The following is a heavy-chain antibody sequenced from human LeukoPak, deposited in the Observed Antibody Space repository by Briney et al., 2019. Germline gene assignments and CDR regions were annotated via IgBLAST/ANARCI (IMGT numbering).Heavy chain of an antibody. CDR2: ISWNSGSI. Sequence: GGSLRHSCAASGVTFDDYAKHWVRQAPGKGLEWVSGISWNSGSIGYADSVKGRFTISRDNAKNSLYLQMNSLRAEDTALYYCAKDMDHRLTAMAPFDYWGQGTLVTVSS. CDR1: GVTFDDYA. D-gene: IGHD5-18*01. J-gene: IGHJ4*02. V-gene: IGHV3-9*01. CDR3: AKDMDHRLTAMAPFDY.